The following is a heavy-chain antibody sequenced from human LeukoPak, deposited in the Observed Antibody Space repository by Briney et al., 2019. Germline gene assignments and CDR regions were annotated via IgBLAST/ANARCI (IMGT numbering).Heavy chain of an antibody. CDR3: AKARGFGEFEGETFDY. J-gene: IGHJ4*02. Sequence: PGGSLRLSCAASGFTFSSYYMIWVRQAPGKGLEWVSSISSSSSTIYYADSVKGRFTISRDNAKNSLYLQMNSLRAEDTALYYCAKARGFGEFEGETFDYWGQGTLVTVSS. CDR2: ISSSSSTI. V-gene: IGHV3-48*04. D-gene: IGHD3-10*01. CDR1: GFTFSSYY.